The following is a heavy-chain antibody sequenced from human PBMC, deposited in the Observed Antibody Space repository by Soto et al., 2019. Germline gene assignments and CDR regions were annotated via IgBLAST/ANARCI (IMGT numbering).Heavy chain of an antibody. D-gene: IGHD3-10*01. V-gene: IGHV1-2*02. CDR3: ARSIGFGEAYYFGMDV. J-gene: IGHJ6*02. CDR1: GYTFTGYY. Sequence: ASVKVSCKTFGYTFTGYYIHWVRQAPGQGLEWMGWINPNNGDTNYAQKFQGRVSMTRDTSTSTTYVELSSLTFDDTAVYYCARSIGFGEAYYFGMDVWGQGTTVTVSS. CDR2: INPNNGDT.